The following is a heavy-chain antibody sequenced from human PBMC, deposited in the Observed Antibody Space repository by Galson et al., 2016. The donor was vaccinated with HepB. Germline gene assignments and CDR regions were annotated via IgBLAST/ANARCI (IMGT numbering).Heavy chain of an antibody. CDR3: AKRPYSYGWHNGMDV. D-gene: IGHD5-18*01. Sequence: SLRLSCAASGFTFSSYSMNWVRQAPGKGLEWVSGITSGGTTYYADSVKGRFTISRDNSKNILYLQMKSLRDEDTAVYYCAKRPYSYGWHNGMDVWGQGTTVTVSS. CDR2: ITSGGTT. J-gene: IGHJ6*02. CDR1: GFTFSSYS. V-gene: IGHV3-23*01.